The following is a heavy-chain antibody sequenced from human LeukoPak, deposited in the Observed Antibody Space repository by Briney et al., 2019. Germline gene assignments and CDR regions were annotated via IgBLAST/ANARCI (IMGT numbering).Heavy chain of an antibody. CDR1: GVSISSSSYY. Sequence: PSETLSLTCTVSGVSISSSSYYWGWIRQPPGKGLEWIGYIYYSGSTYYNPSLKSRITISVDTSKNQFSLKLSSVTAADTAVYYCASYSYGYVGEKNYFDYWGQGTLVTVSS. CDR3: ASYSYGYVGEKNYFDY. V-gene: IGHV4-31*03. J-gene: IGHJ4*02. CDR2: IYYSGST. D-gene: IGHD5-18*01.